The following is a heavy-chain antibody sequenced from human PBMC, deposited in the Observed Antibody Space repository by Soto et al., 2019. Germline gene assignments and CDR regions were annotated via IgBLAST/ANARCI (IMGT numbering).Heavy chain of an antibody. V-gene: IGHV5-51*01. Sequence: LGESLKISCKGSGYNFTNYWIGWVRQMPGKGLEWMGIIYPGDSDTRYSPSFQGQVTISADKPISTAYLQWSSLKASDTAMYYCARVDYYDSSGYYSLLDVWGQGTTVTVSS. CDR3: ARVDYYDSSGYYSLLDV. D-gene: IGHD3-22*01. CDR1: GYNFTNYW. J-gene: IGHJ6*02. CDR2: IYPGDSDT.